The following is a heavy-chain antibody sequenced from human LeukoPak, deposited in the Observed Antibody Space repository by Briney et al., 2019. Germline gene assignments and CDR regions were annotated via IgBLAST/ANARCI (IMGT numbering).Heavy chain of an antibody. CDR3: ARVFRGTDAFDI. CDR1: GGSMSSYY. D-gene: IGHD3-16*01. V-gene: IGHV4-59*01. CDR2: IYSSGST. J-gene: IGHJ3*02. Sequence: SETLSLTCSVSGGSMSSYYWSWIRQAPGKGLEWIGFIYSSGSTNYNPPLKSRVTISVDTSKNQFSLKRSSVTAADTAVYYCARVFRGTDAFDIWGQGTMVTVSS.